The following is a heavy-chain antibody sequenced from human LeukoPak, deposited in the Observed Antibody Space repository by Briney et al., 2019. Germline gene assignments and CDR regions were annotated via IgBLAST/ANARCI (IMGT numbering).Heavy chain of an antibody. J-gene: IGHJ4*02. CDR1: GFTFSSFA. CDR3: AKDRQFLEHLFDY. CDR2: ISGTGGTT. D-gene: IGHD3-3*01. Sequence: GSLRLSCAASGFTFSSFAMSWVRQAPGKGLEWVSGISGTGGTTYYADFVKGRFTISRDNSKNTLYLQMNSLRDEDTAVYYCAKDRQFLEHLFDYWGQGSLVAVST. V-gene: IGHV3-23*01.